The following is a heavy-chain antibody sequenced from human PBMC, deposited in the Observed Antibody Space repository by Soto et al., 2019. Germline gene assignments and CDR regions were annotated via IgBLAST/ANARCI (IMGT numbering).Heavy chain of an antibody. CDR1: GGTFSSYA. D-gene: IGHD2-15*01. CDR2: IIPIFGTA. CDR3: ATNAKVRSGGSFLYYYYYMDV. Sequence: GASVKVSCKASGGTFSSYAISWVRQAPGQGLEWMGGIIPIFGTANYAQKFQGRVTMTADESTSTAYMELSSLRSEDTAVYYCATNAKVRSGGSFLYYYYYMDVWGKGTTVTVSS. J-gene: IGHJ6*03. V-gene: IGHV1-69*13.